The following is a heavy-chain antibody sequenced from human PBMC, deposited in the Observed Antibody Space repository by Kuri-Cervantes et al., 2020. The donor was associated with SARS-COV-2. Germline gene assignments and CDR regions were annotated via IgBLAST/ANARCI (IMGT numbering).Heavy chain of an antibody. CDR2: ISSSSSYI. V-gene: IGHV3-21*01. J-gene: IGHJ4*02. CDR1: GFTFSSCS. D-gene: IGHD3-3*01. CDR3: ARDLRSGRNYFDY. Sequence: GGSLRLSCAASGFTFSSCSMNWVRQAPGKGLEWVSSISSSSSYIYYADSVKGRFTISRDNAKNSLYLQMNSLRAEDTAVYYCARDLRSGRNYFDYWGQGTLVTVSS.